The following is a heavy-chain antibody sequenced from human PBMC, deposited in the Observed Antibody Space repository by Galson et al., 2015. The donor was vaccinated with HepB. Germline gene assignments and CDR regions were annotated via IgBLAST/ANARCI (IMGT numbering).Heavy chain of an antibody. D-gene: IGHD6-19*01. CDR2: ISAYNGNT. V-gene: IGHV1-18*01. CDR3: ARFQGVAGKYYYYYYMDV. Sequence: SVKVSCKASGYTFTGYGISWVRQAPGQGLEWMGWISAYNGNTNYAQKLQGRVTMTTDTSTSTAYMELRSLRSDDTAVYYCARFQGVAGKYYYYYYMDVWGKGTTVTVSS. CDR1: GYTFTGYG. J-gene: IGHJ6*03.